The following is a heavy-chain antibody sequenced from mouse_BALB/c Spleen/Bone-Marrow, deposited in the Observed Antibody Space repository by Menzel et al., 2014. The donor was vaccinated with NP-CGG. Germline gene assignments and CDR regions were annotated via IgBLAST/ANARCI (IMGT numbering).Heavy chain of an antibody. Sequence: VQLKQSGPELVKPGASVKISCKASGYTFTDYNMHWVKQSRGKSLEWIGYIYPYNGGTGYNQKFKSKATLTVDNSSSTAYMELRSLTSEDSAVYYCARFRYDWYFDVWGAGTTVTVSS. CDR2: IYPYNGGT. D-gene: IGHD2-14*01. CDR3: ARFRYDWYFDV. V-gene: IGHV1S29*02. J-gene: IGHJ1*01. CDR1: GYTFTDYN.